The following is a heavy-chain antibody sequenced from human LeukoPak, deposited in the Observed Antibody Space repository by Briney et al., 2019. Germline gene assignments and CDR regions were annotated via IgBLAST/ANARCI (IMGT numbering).Heavy chain of an antibody. D-gene: IGHD3-10*01. V-gene: IGHV3-64*01. CDR2: ISSNGGNT. CDR3: ARAYGSGSYYDY. J-gene: IGHJ4*02. Sequence: GGSLRLSCAASGFTFSSYAMHWVRQAPGKGLEYVSAISSNGGNTYYANSVKGRFTISRDNSKNTLYLQMGSLRAEDMAIYYCARAYGSGSYYDYWGQGTLVTVSS. CDR1: GFTFSSYA.